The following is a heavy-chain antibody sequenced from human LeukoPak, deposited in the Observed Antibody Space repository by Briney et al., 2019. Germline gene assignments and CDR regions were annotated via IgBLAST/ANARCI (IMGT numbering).Heavy chain of an antibody. D-gene: IGHD2-2*01. CDR2: IIPIFGTA. V-gene: IGHV1-69*13. CDR3: ARVIVVVPAAITGWFDP. CDR1: GGTFSSYA. Sequence: AASVKVSCKASGGTFSSYAISWVRQAPGQGPEWMGGIIPIFGTANYAQKFQGRVTITADESTSTAYMELSSLRSEDTAVYYCARVIVVVPAAITGWFDPWGQGTLVTVSS. J-gene: IGHJ5*02.